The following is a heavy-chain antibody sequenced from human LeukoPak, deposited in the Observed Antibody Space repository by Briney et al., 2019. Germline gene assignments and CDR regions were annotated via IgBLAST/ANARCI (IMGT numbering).Heavy chain of an antibody. J-gene: IGHJ4*02. Sequence: GGSLRLSCAASGFTFSSYSMNWVRQAPGKGLEWVSSISSSSSYIYYADSVKGRFTISRDNAKNSLYLQMNSLRAEDTAVYYCARGWFGELTGFDYWGQGTLVTVSS. CDR3: ARGWFGELTGFDY. D-gene: IGHD3-10*01. CDR2: ISSSSSYI. V-gene: IGHV3-21*01. CDR1: GFTFSSYS.